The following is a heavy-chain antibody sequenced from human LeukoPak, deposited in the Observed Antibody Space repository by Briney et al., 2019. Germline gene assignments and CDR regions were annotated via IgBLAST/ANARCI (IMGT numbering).Heavy chain of an antibody. J-gene: IGHJ4*02. CDR2: ISYDGSNK. CDR1: GFTFSSYA. Sequence: GGSLRLSCAASGFTFSSYAMHWVRQAPGKGLEWVAVISYDGSNKYYADSVKGRFTISRDNSKNTLYLQMNSLRAEDTAVYYCARSYSGYDRFDYWGRGTLVTVSS. V-gene: IGHV3-30-3*01. CDR3: ARSYSGYDRFDY. D-gene: IGHD5-12*01.